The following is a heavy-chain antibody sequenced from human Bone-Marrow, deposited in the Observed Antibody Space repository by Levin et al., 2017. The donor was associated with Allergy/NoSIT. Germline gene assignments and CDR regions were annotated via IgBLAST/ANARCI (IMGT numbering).Heavy chain of an antibody. CDR2: ISFDGSVS. Sequence: LSLTCAASGFPFSTYAMHWVRQAPGRGLSWVAVISFDGSVSYYTDSVKDRFIVSRDNSKNTLFLQLNSLKIEDTSVYCCARGLRGSNSGMDIWGQGPSVTVSS. CDR3: ARGLRGSNSGMDI. CDR1: GFPFSTYA. D-gene: IGHD3-10*01. V-gene: IGHV3-30-3*01. J-gene: IGHJ6*01.